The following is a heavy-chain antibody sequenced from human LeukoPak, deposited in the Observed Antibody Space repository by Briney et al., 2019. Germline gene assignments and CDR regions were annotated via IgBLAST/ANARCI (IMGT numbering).Heavy chain of an antibody. Sequence: GGSLRLSCAASGFTFSSYAMSWVRQAPGKGLEWVSAISGSGGSTYYADSVKGRFTISRDNAKNSLYLQMNSLRAEDTAVYYCARDGYYDFWSGYWTGSPRYNWFDPWGQGTLVTVSS. CDR1: GFTFSSYA. D-gene: IGHD3-3*01. CDR3: ARDGYYDFWSGYWTGSPRYNWFDP. J-gene: IGHJ5*02. V-gene: IGHV3-23*01. CDR2: ISGSGGST.